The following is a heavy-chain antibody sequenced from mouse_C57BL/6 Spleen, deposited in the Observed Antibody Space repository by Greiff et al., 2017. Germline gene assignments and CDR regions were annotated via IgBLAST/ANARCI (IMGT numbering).Heavy chain of an antibody. CDR3: ARQGYYGSSLYWYFDV. Sequence: EVKLLESGGGLVQPGGSLKLSCAASGFTFSDYGMAWVRQAPRKGPEWVAFISNLAYSIYYADTVTGRFTISRENAKNTLYLEMSSLRSEDTAMYYCARQGYYGSSLYWYFDVWGTGTTVTVSS. CDR1: GFTFSDYG. CDR2: ISNLAYSI. J-gene: IGHJ1*03. D-gene: IGHD1-1*01. V-gene: IGHV5-15*04.